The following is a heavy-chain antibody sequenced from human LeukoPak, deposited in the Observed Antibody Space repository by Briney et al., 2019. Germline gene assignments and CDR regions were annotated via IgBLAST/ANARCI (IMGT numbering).Heavy chain of an antibody. CDR2: VHPNGGNT. D-gene: IGHD1-1*01. V-gene: IGHV1-8*01. CDR3: ARGPRNAP. J-gene: IGHJ5*02. CDR1: VYPFTTWE. Sequence: ASVKVSCTTSVYPFTTWEINWVRQAARQDLEWMGWVHPNGGNTAYAQKFQGRVTMTRDTSRSTAYMELSGLTSDDKAVYFCARGPRNAPWGQGTLVTVSS.